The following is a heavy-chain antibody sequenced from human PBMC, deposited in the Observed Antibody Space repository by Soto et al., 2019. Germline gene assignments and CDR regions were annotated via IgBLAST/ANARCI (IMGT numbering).Heavy chain of an antibody. D-gene: IGHD3-3*01. Sequence: GESLKISCAASGFTFSSYWMSWVRQAPGKGLEWVANIKQDGSEKYYVDSVKGRFTISRDNAKNSLYLQMNSLRAEDTAVYYCARLYYDFWSGYRYYFDYWGQGTLVTVSS. CDR1: GFTFSSYW. V-gene: IGHV3-7*01. CDR2: IKQDGSEK. CDR3: ARLYYDFWSGYRYYFDY. J-gene: IGHJ4*02.